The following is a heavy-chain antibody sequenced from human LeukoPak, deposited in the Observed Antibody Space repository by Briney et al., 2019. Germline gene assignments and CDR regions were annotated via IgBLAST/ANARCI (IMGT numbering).Heavy chain of an antibody. CDR2: IYSGGNT. Sequence: GGSLRLSCAASGFTVSSNYMTWVRQAPGKGLEWVSAIYSGGNTYYADSVKGQFTISRDNSKNTLYLQMNSLRAEDTAVYYCARGRPDCGGDCCPLDYWGQGTLVTVSS. V-gene: IGHV3-53*01. CDR3: ARGRPDCGGDCCPLDY. CDR1: GFTVSSNY. J-gene: IGHJ4*02. D-gene: IGHD2-21*02.